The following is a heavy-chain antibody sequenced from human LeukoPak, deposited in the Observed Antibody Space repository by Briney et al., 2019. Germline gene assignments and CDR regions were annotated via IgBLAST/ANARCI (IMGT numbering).Heavy chain of an antibody. CDR3: ARAPGIGEYYYYGMDV. CDR2: IYPGDSDT. J-gene: IGHJ6*02. Sequence: GESLKISCKGSRYSFTSYWIGWVRQMPGKGLEWMVTIYPGDSDTRYSPSFQGQVTISADKSISTAYLQWSSLKASDTAMYYCARAPGIGEYYYYGMDVWGHGTTVTVSS. D-gene: IGHD3-3*01. CDR1: RYSFTSYW. V-gene: IGHV5-51*01.